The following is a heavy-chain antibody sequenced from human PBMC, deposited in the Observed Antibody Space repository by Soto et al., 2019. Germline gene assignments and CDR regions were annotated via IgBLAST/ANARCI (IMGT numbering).Heavy chain of an antibody. CDR2: INHSGST. D-gene: IGHD6-6*01. CDR3: ARGFSSSSNYFDF. J-gene: IGHJ4*02. CDR1: GGSFSGYY. Sequence: SETLSLTCAVYGGSFSGYYWSWIRQPPGKGLEWIGEINHSGSTNYNPSLKSRVTISVDTSKNQFSLKLSSVTAADTAVYYCARGFSSSSNYFDFWGQGTLVTVS. V-gene: IGHV4-34*01.